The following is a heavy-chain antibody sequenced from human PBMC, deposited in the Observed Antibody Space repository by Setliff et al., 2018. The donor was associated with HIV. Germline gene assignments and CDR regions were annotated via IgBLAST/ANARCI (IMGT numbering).Heavy chain of an antibody. D-gene: IGHD6-13*01. J-gene: IGHJ4*02. CDR2: IRNKANSFTI. Sequence: GGSLRLSCAASGFTLSDHYMDWVRQAPGKGLEWVGRIRNKANSFTIAYAASVKGRFTISKDESKNLLFLQMNSLKTEDTAVYYCARNQGSSFDQGFDYWGQGTLVTVSS. CDR1: GFTLSDHY. CDR3: ARNQGSSFDQGFDY. V-gene: IGHV3-72*01.